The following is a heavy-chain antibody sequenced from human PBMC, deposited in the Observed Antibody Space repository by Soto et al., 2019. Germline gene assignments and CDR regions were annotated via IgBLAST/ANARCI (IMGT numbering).Heavy chain of an antibody. D-gene: IGHD1-26*01. Sequence: QVQLVQSGAEVKKPGSSVKVSCKASGGTFSSYTISWVRQAPGQGLEWMGRIIPILGIANYAQQFQGRVTITAEKSTSTAYMELSSLRSEDTAVYYCASDWTGVGAGLGYWGQGTLVTVS. CDR3: ASDWTGVGAGLGY. J-gene: IGHJ4*02. CDR1: GGTFSSYT. CDR2: IIPILGIA. V-gene: IGHV1-69*02.